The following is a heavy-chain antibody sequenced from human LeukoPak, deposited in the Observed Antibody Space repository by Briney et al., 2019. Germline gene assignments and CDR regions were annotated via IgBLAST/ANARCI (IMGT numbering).Heavy chain of an antibody. CDR1: GYTFTSYY. V-gene: IGHV1-46*01. J-gene: IGHJ4*02. CDR3: ACLVSTVTTEIDY. Sequence: ASVKVSCKASGYTFTSYYMHWVRQAPGQGLEWMGIINPSGGSTSYAQKFQGRVTMTRDTSTSTVYMELSSLRSEDTAVYCCACLVSTVTTEIDYWGQGTLVTVSS. D-gene: IGHD4-17*01. CDR2: INPSGGST.